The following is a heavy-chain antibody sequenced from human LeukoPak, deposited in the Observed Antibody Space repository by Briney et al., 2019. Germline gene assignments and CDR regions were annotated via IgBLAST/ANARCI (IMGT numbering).Heavy chain of an antibody. Sequence: ASVKVSCKASGYTFTGYYMHWLRQAPRQALEWMGWINPNSGGTNYAQKFQGRVTMTRDTSISTAYMELSRLRSDDTAVYYCASMFDCSSTSCYRGVDYWGQGTLVTVSS. V-gene: IGHV1-2*02. CDR1: GYTFTGYY. D-gene: IGHD2-2*02. CDR3: ASMFDCSSTSCYRGVDY. J-gene: IGHJ4*02. CDR2: INPNSGGT.